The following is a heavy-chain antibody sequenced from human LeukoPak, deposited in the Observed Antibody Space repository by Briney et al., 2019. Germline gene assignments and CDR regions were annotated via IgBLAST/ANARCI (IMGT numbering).Heavy chain of an antibody. J-gene: IGHJ4*02. D-gene: IGHD6-13*01. CDR1: GYTFTSYY. Sequence: ASVKVSCKASGYTFTSYYIHWVRQAPGEGLEWMGTINPSGGSTTYAQKFRGRVTMTRDTSTSTVYMELSSLGSEDTGVYYCARDRIAAAGTFDSWGQGTLVTVSS. V-gene: IGHV1-46*01. CDR2: INPSGGST. CDR3: ARDRIAAAGTFDS.